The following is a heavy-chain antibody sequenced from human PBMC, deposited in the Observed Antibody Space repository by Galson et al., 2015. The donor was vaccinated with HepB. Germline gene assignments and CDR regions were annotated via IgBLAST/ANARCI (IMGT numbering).Heavy chain of an antibody. Sequence: ETLSLTCAVYGGSFSGYYWRWLRQPPGKGLEWIGEINHSGSTNYNPSLKSRVTISVDTSKNQFSLKLSSVTAADTAVYYCARGCYYYYYYMDVWGKGTTVTVSS. CDR2: INHSGST. V-gene: IGHV4-34*01. CDR1: GGSFSGYY. J-gene: IGHJ6*03. CDR3: ARGCYYYYYYMDV.